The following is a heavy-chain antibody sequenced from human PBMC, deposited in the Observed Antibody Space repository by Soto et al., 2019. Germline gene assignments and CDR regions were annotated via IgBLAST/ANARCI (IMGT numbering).Heavy chain of an antibody. V-gene: IGHV3-23*01. J-gene: IGHJ4*02. Sequence: PXGSLILSCAASGFTFSTYAMTWVRQAPGRGLEWVSTILHDETPFYTDSVKGRFTISRDNVRGTLYLQMNGLRVEDAALYFCAKDLFPTSGQRFFFEYWGQGSLVTVSS. CDR1: GFTFSTYA. D-gene: IGHD2-21*01. CDR2: ILHDETP. CDR3: AKDLFPTSGQRFFFEY.